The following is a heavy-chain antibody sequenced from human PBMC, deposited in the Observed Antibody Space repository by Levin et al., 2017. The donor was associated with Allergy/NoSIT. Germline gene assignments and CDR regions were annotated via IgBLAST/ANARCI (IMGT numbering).Heavy chain of an antibody. CDR2: ITGGGSNT. Sequence: AGGSLRLSCAASGFSFSDYAMTWVRQAPGKGLEWVSVITGGGSNTYYGDSAKGRFTVSRDNSKNTLYLEFNSLRAEDTATYYCAKKQGGTSGFSFDVWGQGTMVTVSS. J-gene: IGHJ3*01. D-gene: IGHD1-1*01. CDR3: AKKQGGTSGFSFDV. V-gene: IGHV3-23*02. CDR1: GFSFSDYA.